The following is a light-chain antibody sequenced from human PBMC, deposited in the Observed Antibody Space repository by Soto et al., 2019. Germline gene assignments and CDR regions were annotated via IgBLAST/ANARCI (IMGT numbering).Light chain of an antibody. CDR2: GAS. Sequence: EIVLTQSPGTLSLSPGEKATLSCRASQSVSSNYLAWYQQKLGQAPRLLIYGASTRATGIPDRFSGSGSGTDFTLTISRLEPEDFAVYYCQQYANSRTFGQGTKVEIK. V-gene: IGKV3-20*01. J-gene: IGKJ1*01. CDR1: QSVSSNY. CDR3: QQYANSRT.